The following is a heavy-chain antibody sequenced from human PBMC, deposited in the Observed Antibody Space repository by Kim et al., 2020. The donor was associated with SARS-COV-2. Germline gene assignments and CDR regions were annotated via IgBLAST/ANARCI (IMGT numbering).Heavy chain of an antibody. V-gene: IGHV3-21*01. J-gene: IGHJ5*02. CDR1: GFTFSSYS. CDR3: ARDVSTSGYSSSWYEEGWLEP. D-gene: IGHD6-13*01. Sequence: GGSLRLSCAASGFTFSSYSMNWVRQAPGKGLEWVSSINSSSSYIYYADSVKGRFTISRDNAKNSLYLQMNSLRAEDTAVYYCARDVSTSGYSSSWYEEGWLEPWGQGALVT. CDR2: INSSSSYI.